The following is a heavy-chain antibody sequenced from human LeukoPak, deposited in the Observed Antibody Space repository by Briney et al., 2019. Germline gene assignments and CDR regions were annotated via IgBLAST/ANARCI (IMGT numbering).Heavy chain of an antibody. CDR3: AKDIRGYYYHGMDV. CDR2: ISWNSGSI. Sequence: GGSLRLSCAASGFTFDDYAMHWVRQAPGKGLEWVSGISWNSGSIGYADSVKGRFTISRDNAKNSLYLQMNSLRAEDTALYYCAKDIRGYYYHGMDVWGQGTTVTVSS. J-gene: IGHJ6*02. V-gene: IGHV3-9*01. CDR1: GFTFDDYA.